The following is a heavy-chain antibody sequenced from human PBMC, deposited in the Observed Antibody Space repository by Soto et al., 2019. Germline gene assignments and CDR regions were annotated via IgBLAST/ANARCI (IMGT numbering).Heavy chain of an antibody. J-gene: IGHJ5*02. D-gene: IGHD1-26*01. Sequence: SETLSLTCAVSGGSISSSNWWSWVRQPPGKGLEWIGEIYHSGSANYNPSLKSRVTISVDKSKNQFSLKLSSVTAADTAAYYCARDRGASGSYSFDPWGQGTLVTVSS. CDR2: IYHSGSA. CDR3: ARDRGASGSYSFDP. CDR1: GGSISSSNW. V-gene: IGHV4-4*02.